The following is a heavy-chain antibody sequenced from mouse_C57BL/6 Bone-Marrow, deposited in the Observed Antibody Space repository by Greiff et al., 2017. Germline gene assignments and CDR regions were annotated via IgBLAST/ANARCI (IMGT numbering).Heavy chain of an antibody. J-gene: IGHJ4*01. CDR3: ARNYYAIDY. CDR1: GFTFSSYG. V-gene: IGHV5-6*01. Sequence: EVKLMESGGDLVKPGGSLKLSCAASGFTFSSYGMSWVRQTPDKRLEWVATISSGGSYTYYPDSVKGRFTISRDNAKNTLYLQMSSLKSEDTAMYYCARNYYAIDYWGQGTSVTVSS. CDR2: ISSGGSYT.